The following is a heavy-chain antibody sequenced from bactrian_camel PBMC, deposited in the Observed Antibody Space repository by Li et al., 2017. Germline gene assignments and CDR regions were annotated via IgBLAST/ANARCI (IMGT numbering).Heavy chain of an antibody. CDR1: GFTFSNNW. J-gene: IGHJ4*01. Sequence: HVQLVESGGGLVQPGGSLRLSCAASGFTFSNNWMHWVRQAPGKSREGVAAMNRDGTLSHARSLKGRFTISRDNAKNTLYLHLNRLKTEDTAMYYCFRSSRGWATLSFLGQGTQVTV. D-gene: IGHD5*01. V-gene: IGHV3S26*01. CDR2: MNRDGTLS.